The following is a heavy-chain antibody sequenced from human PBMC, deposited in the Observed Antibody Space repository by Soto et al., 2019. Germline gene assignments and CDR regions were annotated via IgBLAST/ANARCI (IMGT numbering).Heavy chain of an antibody. J-gene: IGHJ4*02. V-gene: IGHV1-69*01. CDR2: IIPIFGTA. Sequence: QVQLVQSGAEVKKPGSSVKVSCKASGGTFSSYAISWVRQAPGQGLEWLGGIIPIFGTANYAQKFQGRVTITADESTSTAYMELSSLRSEDTAVYYFARSRDGYKPFYYFDSWGQGTLVTVSS. CDR1: GGTFSSYA. CDR3: ARSRDGYKPFYYFDS. D-gene: IGHD5-12*01.